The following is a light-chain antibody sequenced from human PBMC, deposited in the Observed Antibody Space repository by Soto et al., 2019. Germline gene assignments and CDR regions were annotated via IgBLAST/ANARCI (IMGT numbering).Light chain of an antibody. V-gene: IGKV3-15*01. CDR1: QSVSSN. J-gene: IGKJ1*01. Sequence: EIVMTQSPATLSVSPGERATLSCRASQSVSSNLAWYRQRPCQAPRLLIYVASTRATGIPAGFSGSGSGTEFTRTLSTLQSEDFEVYYCQPYNNWPPWIFGEGTKMDI. CDR2: VAS. CDR3: QPYNNWPPWI.